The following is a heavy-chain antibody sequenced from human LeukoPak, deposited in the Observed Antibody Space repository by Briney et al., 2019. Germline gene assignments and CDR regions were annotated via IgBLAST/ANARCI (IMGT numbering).Heavy chain of an antibody. J-gene: IGHJ4*02. CDR3: AKGPTYDSLPYYFDY. CDR1: GFTFSSYA. D-gene: IGHD3-22*01. CDR2: ISSNGGST. V-gene: IGHV3-64D*09. Sequence: GGALILSCAASGFTFSSYAMHWVRQAAGKGLEFVSGISSNGGSTYYADSLKGRFTVSRDNSNNTLYLQMSSLRAEDTAIYYCAKGPTYDSLPYYFDYWGQGTLVTVSS.